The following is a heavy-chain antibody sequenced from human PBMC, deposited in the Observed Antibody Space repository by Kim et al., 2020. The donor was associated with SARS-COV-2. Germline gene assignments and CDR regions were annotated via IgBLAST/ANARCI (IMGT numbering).Heavy chain of an antibody. Sequence: DYAVSVKSRISIKPDTSKNQFSLQLNSVTPGDTAVYYCARATAGRYDYWGQGTLVTVSS. J-gene: IGHJ4*02. D-gene: IGHD6-13*01. CDR3: ARATAGRYDY. V-gene: IGHV6-1*01.